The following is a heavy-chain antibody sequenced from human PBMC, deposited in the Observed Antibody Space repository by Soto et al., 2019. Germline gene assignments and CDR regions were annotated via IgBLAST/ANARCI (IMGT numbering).Heavy chain of an antibody. Sequence: QITLNESGPTLVKPTQTLTLTCTFSGFSLSTRDVGVGWIRQPPGEALEWLGVVYWDDDKTYSPSLKSRLTLTTDTSKNQVVLRMTKVDPVDTATYYCAHCRGGVASFWGQGTLVTVSS. V-gene: IGHV2-5*02. D-gene: IGHD3-16*01. CDR1: GFSLSTRDVG. J-gene: IGHJ4*02. CDR3: AHCRGGVASF. CDR2: VYWDDDK.